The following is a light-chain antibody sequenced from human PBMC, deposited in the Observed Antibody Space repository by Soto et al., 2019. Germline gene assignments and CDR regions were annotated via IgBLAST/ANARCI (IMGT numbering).Light chain of an antibody. J-gene: IGKJ5*01. Sequence: PWERAALSCRGSKSVSSKFLAWYQQKPGQAPRLLIYDASVRATGIPARFSASGSGTDFTLTIRRLETEDFAVYYCQQSSSWPPEITLGNGKRLEIK. CDR3: QQSSSWPPEIT. CDR1: KSVSSKF. CDR2: DAS. V-gene: IGKV3D-20*02.